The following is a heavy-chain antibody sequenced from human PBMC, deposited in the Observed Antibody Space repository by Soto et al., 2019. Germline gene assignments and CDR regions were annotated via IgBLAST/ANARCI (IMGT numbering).Heavy chain of an antibody. V-gene: IGHV3-30*03. CDR1: GFTFSSYG. J-gene: IGHJ6*02. Sequence: PGGSLRLSCAASGFTFSSYGMHWVRQAPGKGLEWVAVISYDGSNKYYADSVKGRFTISRDNSKNTLYLQMNSLRAEDTAVYYCARDYSRYYGMDVWGQGTTVTVSS. CDR3: ARDYSRYYGMDV. CDR2: ISYDGSNK. D-gene: IGHD2-15*01.